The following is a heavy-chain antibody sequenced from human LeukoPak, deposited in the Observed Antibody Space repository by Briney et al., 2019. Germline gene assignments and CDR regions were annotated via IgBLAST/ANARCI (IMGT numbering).Heavy chain of an antibody. V-gene: IGHV4-59*12. CDR3: ARGRFLDLFDI. Sequence: SETLSLTCTVSGGSISSYYWSWVRQPPGKGLEWIGYVSYSGSTDYNPSLKSRVTMSVDTSKNQFSLKLSSVTAADTAVYYCARGRFLDLFDIWGQGTMVTVSS. CDR1: GGSISSYY. J-gene: IGHJ3*02. D-gene: IGHD3-3*01. CDR2: VSYSGST.